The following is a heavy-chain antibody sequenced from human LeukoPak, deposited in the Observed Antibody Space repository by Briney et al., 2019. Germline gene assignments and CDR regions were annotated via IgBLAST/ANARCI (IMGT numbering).Heavy chain of an antibody. CDR3: AKRGTVTTFGHCDY. Sequence: GGSLRLSCAASGFTFSSYAMSCVRQAPGKGLEWVSAIRYSGGSTYYADAVQGRFTISRDNSKNTLYLQMNRLRAEDTAVYYCAKRGTVTTFGHCDYWGQGTLVTVSS. V-gene: IGHV3-23*01. D-gene: IGHD4-17*01. CDR2: IRYSGGST. J-gene: IGHJ4*02. CDR1: GFTFSSYA.